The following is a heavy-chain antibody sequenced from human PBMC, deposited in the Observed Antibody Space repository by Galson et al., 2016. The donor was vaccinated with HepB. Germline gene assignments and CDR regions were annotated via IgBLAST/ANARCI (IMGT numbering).Heavy chain of an antibody. J-gene: IGHJ3*02. CDR2: ITSDSSTI. Sequence: SLRLSCAASGFTFSSYSMNWVRQAPGKGLEWVSFITSDSSTIYYADSVKGRFTISRGNAKNSLYLQMNSLRDEDTAVYYCAGSYSGRKGASDIWGQGTMVTVSS. CDR1: GFTFSSYS. V-gene: IGHV3-48*02. CDR3: AGSYSGRKGASDI. D-gene: IGHD1-26*01.